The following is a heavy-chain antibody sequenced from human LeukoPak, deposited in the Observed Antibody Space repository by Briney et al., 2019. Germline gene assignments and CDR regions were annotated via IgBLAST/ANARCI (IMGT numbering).Heavy chain of an antibody. CDR3: ARDGSGYSYGYFDY. CDR1: GGSFSGHY. CDR2: INHSGST. V-gene: IGHV4-34*01. Sequence: SETLSLTCAVYGGSFSGHYWSWIRQPPGKGLEWIGEINHSGSTNYHPSLKSRVTISVDTSKNQFSLKLTSVTAADTAVYYCARDGSGYSYGYFDYWGQGTLVTVSS. D-gene: IGHD5-18*01. J-gene: IGHJ4*02.